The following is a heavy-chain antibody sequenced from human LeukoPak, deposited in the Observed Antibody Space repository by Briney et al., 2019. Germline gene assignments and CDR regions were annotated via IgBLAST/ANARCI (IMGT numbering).Heavy chain of an antibody. D-gene: IGHD3-10*01. CDR3: AGRGGTSHYQYGAAFDI. J-gene: IGHJ3*02. Sequence: ASVKVSCKASGYTFTSYDINWVRQATGQRLEWMGWINAGNGNTKYSQKFQGRVTITRDTSASTAYMELSSLRSEDTAVYYCAGRGGTSHYQYGAAFDIWGQGTMVTVSS. V-gene: IGHV1-3*01. CDR2: INAGNGNT. CDR1: GYTFTSYD.